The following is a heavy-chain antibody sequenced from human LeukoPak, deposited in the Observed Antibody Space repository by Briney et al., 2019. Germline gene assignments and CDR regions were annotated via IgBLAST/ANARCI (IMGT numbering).Heavy chain of an antibody. CDR2: ISTTGDNT. D-gene: IGHD4-23*01. V-gene: IGHV3-23*01. CDR3: AKDHYGGNHYYFGMDV. Sequence: GGSLRLSCAASGFTFSGYAMNWVRQAPGKGLEWVSAISTTGDNTDYADSVKGWFTISRDNSKNTLYLQMDSLSAEDTAVYYCAKDHYGGNHYYFGMDVWGQGTTVTVSS. J-gene: IGHJ6*02. CDR1: GFTFSGYA.